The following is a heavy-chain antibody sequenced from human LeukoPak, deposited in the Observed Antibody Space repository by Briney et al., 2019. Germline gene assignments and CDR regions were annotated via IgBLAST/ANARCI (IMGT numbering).Heavy chain of an antibody. CDR2: IIPILDVT. CDR1: GGTFTNYA. Sequence: ASVKVSCKASGGTFTNYAINWVRQAPGQGLEWMGRIIPILDVTNYAQKFQGRVTITADQSTSTAYMELSSLRSEDTAVYYCGRGGGVDILTGFQYWGQGTLVTVSS. D-gene: IGHD3-9*01. CDR3: GRGGGVDILTGFQY. J-gene: IGHJ4*02. V-gene: IGHV1-69*04.